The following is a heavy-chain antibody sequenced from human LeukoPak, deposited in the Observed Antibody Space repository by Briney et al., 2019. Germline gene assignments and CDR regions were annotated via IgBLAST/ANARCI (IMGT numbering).Heavy chain of an antibody. CDR3: AKGFWSDYNWFDP. D-gene: IGHD3-3*01. CDR1: GFTFSSYG. J-gene: IGHJ5*02. Sequence: PGGSLRLXCAASGFTFSSYGMHWVRQAPGKGLEWVAFIRYDGSNKYYADSVKGRFTISRDNSKNTLYLQMNSLRAEDTAVYYCAKGFWSDYNWFDPWGQGTLVTVSS. V-gene: IGHV3-30*02. CDR2: IRYDGSNK.